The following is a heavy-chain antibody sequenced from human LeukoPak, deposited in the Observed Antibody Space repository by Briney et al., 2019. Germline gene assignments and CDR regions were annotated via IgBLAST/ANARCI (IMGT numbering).Heavy chain of an antibody. D-gene: IGHD2-21*01. Sequence: GGSLRLSCAASGFTFSSYAMSWVRQAPGKGLEWVSAISGSGGSTYYADSVKGRFTISRDNSKNTLYLQMNSLRAEDAAVYFCAKAPVTSCRGAYCYPFDSWGQGTLVTVSS. J-gene: IGHJ4*02. CDR3: AKAPVTSCRGAYCYPFDS. CDR2: ISGSGGST. V-gene: IGHV3-23*01. CDR1: GFTFSSYA.